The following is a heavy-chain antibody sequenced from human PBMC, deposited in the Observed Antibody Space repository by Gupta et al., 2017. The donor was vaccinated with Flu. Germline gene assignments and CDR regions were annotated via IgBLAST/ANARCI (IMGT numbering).Heavy chain of an antibody. CDR1: GFTFSSYG. J-gene: IGHJ4*02. D-gene: IGHD3-16*01. CDR2: ISYDGSNK. Sequence: QVQLVESGGGVVQPGRSLRLSCAASGFTFSSYGMHWVRQAPGKGLEWVAVISYDGSNKYYADSVKGRFTISRDNSKNTLYLQMNSLRAEDTAVYYCAKDPSYYSDYYFDYWGQGTLVTVSS. CDR3: AKDPSYYSDYYFDY. V-gene: IGHV3-30*18.